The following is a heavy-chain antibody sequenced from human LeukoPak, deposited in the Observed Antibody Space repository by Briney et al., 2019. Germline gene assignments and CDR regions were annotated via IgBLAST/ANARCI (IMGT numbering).Heavy chain of an antibody. D-gene: IGHD6-6*01. J-gene: IGHJ4*02. Sequence: PGESLRLSCAASGFTFSSYAMSWVRQAPGKGLEWVSAISGSGGSTYYADSVKGRFTISRDNSKNTLYLQMNSLRAEDTAVYYCARAKIAARPGDYWGQGTLVTVSS. V-gene: IGHV3-23*01. CDR3: ARAKIAARPGDY. CDR1: GFTFSSYA. CDR2: ISGSGGST.